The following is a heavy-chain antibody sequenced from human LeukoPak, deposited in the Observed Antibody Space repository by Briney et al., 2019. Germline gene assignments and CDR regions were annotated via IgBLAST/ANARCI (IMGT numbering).Heavy chain of an antibody. CDR1: GGTFSSYA. D-gene: IGHD4-17*01. J-gene: IGHJ5*02. CDR2: IIPIFGTA. CDR3: ARDYGDRIGFDP. Sequence: RGASVKVSCKASGGTFSSYAISWVRQAPGQGLEWMGGIIPIFGTANYAQKFQGRVTITADESTSTAYMELSSLRSEDTAVYFCARDYGDRIGFDPWGQGTLVTVSS. V-gene: IGHV1-69*13.